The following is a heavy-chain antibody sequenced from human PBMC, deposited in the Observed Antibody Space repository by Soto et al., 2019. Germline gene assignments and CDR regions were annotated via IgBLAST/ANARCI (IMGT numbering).Heavy chain of an antibody. V-gene: IGHV5-51*01. CDR3: ARIYDSRGYYFTIPGPAFDI. J-gene: IGHJ3*02. D-gene: IGHD3-22*01. CDR1: GYSFTSYW. CDR2: IYPGDSDT. Sequence: PGESLKISCKGSGYSFTSYWIGWVRQMPGKGLEWVGIIYPGDSDTRYSPSFQGQVTISADKSISTAYLQWSSLKASDTAMYYCARIYDSRGYYFTIPGPAFDIWGQGTMGTVSS.